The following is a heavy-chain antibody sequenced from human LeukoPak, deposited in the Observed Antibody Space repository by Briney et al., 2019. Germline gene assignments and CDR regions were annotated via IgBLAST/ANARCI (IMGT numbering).Heavy chain of an antibody. Sequence: GRSLRLSCAASGFTFSSYGMHWVRQAPGKGLEWVAVIWYDGSNKYYADSVKGRFTISRDNSKNTLYLQMNSLRAEDTAAYYCARRRSGSYVIDYWGQGTLVTVSS. CDR2: IWYDGSNK. J-gene: IGHJ4*02. D-gene: IGHD1-26*01. CDR1: GFTFSSYG. V-gene: IGHV3-33*01. CDR3: ARRRSGSYVIDY.